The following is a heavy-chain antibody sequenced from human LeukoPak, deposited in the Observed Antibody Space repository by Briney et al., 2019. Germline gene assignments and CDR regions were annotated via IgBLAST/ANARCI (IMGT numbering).Heavy chain of an antibody. Sequence: PSETLSLTCAVYGGSFSGYYWSWIRQPPGKGLEWIGEINHSGSTNYNPSLKSRVTISVDRSKNQFSLKLSSVTAADTAVYYCARRGWLLYYWGQGTLVTVSS. CDR3: ARRGWLLYY. V-gene: IGHV4-34*01. J-gene: IGHJ4*02. CDR1: GGSFSGYY. CDR2: INHSGST. D-gene: IGHD5-12*01.